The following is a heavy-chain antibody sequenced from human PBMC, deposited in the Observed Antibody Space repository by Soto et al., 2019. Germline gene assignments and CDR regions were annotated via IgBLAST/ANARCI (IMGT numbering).Heavy chain of an antibody. Sequence: SGPTLVKPPQTLTLTCTFSGFSLSTSGVGVGWIRQPPGKALEWLALIYWDDDKRYSPSLKSRLTITKDTSKNQVVLTMTNMDPVDTATYYCAHRRTIFGVVTSTYYFDYWGQGTLVTVSS. CDR3: AHRRTIFGVVTSTYYFDY. V-gene: IGHV2-5*02. D-gene: IGHD3-3*01. CDR1: GFSLSTSGVG. CDR2: IYWDDDK. J-gene: IGHJ4*02.